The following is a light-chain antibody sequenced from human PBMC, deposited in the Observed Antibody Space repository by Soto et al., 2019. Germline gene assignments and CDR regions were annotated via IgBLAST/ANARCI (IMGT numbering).Light chain of an antibody. V-gene: IGLV2-11*01. CDR3: CSYAGSYTVV. Sequence: QSALTQPRSVSGSPGQSVTISCTGTSSGVGGYNYVSWYQQHPGKAPKLMIYDVSKRPSGVPDRFSGSKSGNTASLTISGLQAEDNADYYCCSYAGSYTVVFGGGTKLTVL. CDR2: DVS. J-gene: IGLJ2*01. CDR1: SSGVGGYNY.